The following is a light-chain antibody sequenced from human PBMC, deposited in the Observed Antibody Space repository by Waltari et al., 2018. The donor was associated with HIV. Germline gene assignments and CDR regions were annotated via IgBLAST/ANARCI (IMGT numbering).Light chain of an antibody. V-gene: IGKV1-9*01. Sequence: DIQLTQSPSFLSASVGDRVTITCRASQGISSYLAWYQQKPGKAPKLLVYKASTLESGVPSRFIGSGSGTEFTLTISSLQPDDFATYYCQQYNSYPYTFGQGTKLEI. J-gene: IGKJ2*01. CDR2: KAS. CDR1: QGISSY. CDR3: QQYNSYPYT.